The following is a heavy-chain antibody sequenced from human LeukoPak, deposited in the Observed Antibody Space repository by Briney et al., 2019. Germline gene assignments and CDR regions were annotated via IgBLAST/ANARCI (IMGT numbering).Heavy chain of an antibody. CDR3: AKTVVTPGGGY. J-gene: IGHJ4*02. CDR1: GFTFSSYA. Sequence: GGSLRLSCAASGFTFSSYAMSWVRQAPGKGLEWVSAISGGGGSTYYADSVKGRFTISRDNSKNTPYLRMNSLRAEDTAVYYCAKTVVTPGGGYWGQGTLVTVSS. V-gene: IGHV3-23*01. CDR2: ISGGGGST. D-gene: IGHD4-23*01.